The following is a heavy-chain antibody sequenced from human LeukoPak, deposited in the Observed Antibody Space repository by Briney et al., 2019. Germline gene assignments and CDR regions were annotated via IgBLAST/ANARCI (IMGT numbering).Heavy chain of an antibody. V-gene: IGHV4-4*07. D-gene: IGHD3-10*01. CDR2: IYTSWST. J-gene: IGHJ5*02. CDR1: GGSISSYY. Sequence: PSETLSLTCTVSGGSISSYYWSWIRQPAGKGLEWIGRIYTSWSTNYNPSLKSRVTMSVDTSKNQFSLKLSSVTAADAAVYYCAREPETGYGSGSYYHVNWFDPWGQGTLVTVSS. CDR3: AREPETGYGSGSYYHVNWFDP.